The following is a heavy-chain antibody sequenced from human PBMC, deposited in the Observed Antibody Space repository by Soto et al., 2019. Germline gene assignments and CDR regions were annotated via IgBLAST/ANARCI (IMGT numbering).Heavy chain of an antibody. D-gene: IGHD1-26*01. CDR3: ARDLVVGATTHAFDI. CDR2: INAGNGNT. V-gene: IGHV1-3*01. Sequence: ASVKVSCKASGYTFTSYAMHWVRQAPGQRLEWMGWINAGNGNTKYSQKFQGRVTITRDTSANTAYMELSSLRSEDTAVYYCARDLVVGATTHAFDIWGQGTMVTVSS. J-gene: IGHJ3*02. CDR1: GYTFTSYA.